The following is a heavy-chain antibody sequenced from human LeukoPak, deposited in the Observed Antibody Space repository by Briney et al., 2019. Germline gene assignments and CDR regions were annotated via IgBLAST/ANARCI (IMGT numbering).Heavy chain of an antibody. J-gene: IGHJ4*02. CDR1: GGSTSSYY. CDR3: ARDQGDYYDSSGYSYPLYY. Sequence: PSETLSLTCTVSGGSTSSYYWSWIRQPPGKGLEWIGYIYYSGSTNYNPSLKSRVTISVDTSKNQFSLKLSSVTAADTAVYYCARDQGDYYDSSGYSYPLYYWGQGTLVTVSS. D-gene: IGHD3-22*01. CDR2: IYYSGST. V-gene: IGHV4-59*01.